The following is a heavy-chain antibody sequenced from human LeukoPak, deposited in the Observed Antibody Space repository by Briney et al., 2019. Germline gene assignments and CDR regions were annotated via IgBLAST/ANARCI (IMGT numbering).Heavy chain of an antibody. CDR3: ARDYDFWSGYYSGYFDY. Sequence: PGGSLRLSCAASGLAFSAYKMHWVRQAPRKGLVWFSRISTDGYTTDYADFVQGRFTASRDNTKNTWSLEMNSLRAEDTAVYYCARDYDFWSGYYSGYFDYWGQGTLVTVSS. CDR2: ISTDGYTT. V-gene: IGHV3-74*01. J-gene: IGHJ4*02. D-gene: IGHD3-3*01. CDR1: GLAFSAYK.